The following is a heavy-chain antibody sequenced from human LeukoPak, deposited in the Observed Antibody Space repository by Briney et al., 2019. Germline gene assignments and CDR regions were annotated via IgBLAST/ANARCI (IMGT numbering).Heavy chain of an antibody. D-gene: IGHD3-3*01. V-gene: IGHV3-30*02. CDR3: AKFDFWSGYYEWFDP. Sequence: GGSLRLSCAASGFTFSSYGMHWVRQAPGKGLEWVAFIRYDGSNKYCADSVKGRFTISRDNSKNTLYLQMNSLRAEDTAVYYCAKFDFWSGYYEWFDPWGQGTLVTVSS. J-gene: IGHJ5*02. CDR1: GFTFSSYG. CDR2: IRYDGSNK.